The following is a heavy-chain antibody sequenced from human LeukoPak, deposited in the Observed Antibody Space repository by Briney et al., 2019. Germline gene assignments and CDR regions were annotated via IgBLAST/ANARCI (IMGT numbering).Heavy chain of an antibody. CDR2: IYPGDSDT. CDR3: ARHRTYYYDSSGYPIDY. D-gene: IGHD3-22*01. CDR1: GYSFTSYW. Sequence: GESLKISCEGSGYSFTSYWIGWVRQMPGKGLEWMGIIYPGDSDTRYSPSFQGQVTISADKSISTAYLQWSNLKASYTAMYYCARHRTYYYDSSGYPIDYWGQGTLVTVSS. V-gene: IGHV5-51*01. J-gene: IGHJ4*02.